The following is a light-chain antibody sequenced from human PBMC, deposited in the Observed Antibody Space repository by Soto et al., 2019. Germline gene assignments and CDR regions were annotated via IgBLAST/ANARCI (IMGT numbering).Light chain of an antibody. Sequence: EMVLTQSPATLSVSPGERATLSCRASQSVNTNLAWYQQKRGQAPRLLIYGASTRATGIPARFSGSGSGTEFTRTISSLQSEDFAVYYCQQSNTWPRTFGQGTKVEIK. CDR3: QQSNTWPRT. CDR1: QSVNTN. J-gene: IGKJ1*01. CDR2: GAS. V-gene: IGKV3-15*01.